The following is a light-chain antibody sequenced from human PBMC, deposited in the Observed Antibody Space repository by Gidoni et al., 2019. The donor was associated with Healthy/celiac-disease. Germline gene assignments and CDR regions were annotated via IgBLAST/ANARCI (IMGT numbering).Light chain of an antibody. CDR1: QSFSSSY. CDR2: GAS. V-gene: IGKV3-20*01. CDR3: QQYGNSPWT. Sequence: EIVLTQTPGTLSLSPGERATLPCRASQSFSSSYLAWYQQKPGQAPRLLIYGASSRATGIPDRFGGGGSRTDFTLTISRLEPEDFAVYYCQQYGNSPWTFGQGTKVEIK. J-gene: IGKJ1*01.